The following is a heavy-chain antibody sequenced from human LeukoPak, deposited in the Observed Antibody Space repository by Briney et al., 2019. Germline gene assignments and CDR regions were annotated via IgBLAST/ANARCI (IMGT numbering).Heavy chain of an antibody. CDR2: IYYSGST. CDR3: ARDWLESRSSWYNAFDI. V-gene: IGHV4-39*07. J-gene: IGHJ3*02. D-gene: IGHD6-13*01. CDR1: GGSISSGSYY. Sequence: PSETLSLTCTVSGGSISSGSYYWGWIRQPPGKGLEWIGSIYYSGSTYYNPSLKSRVTISVDTSKNQFSLKLSSVTAADTAVYYCARDWLESRSSWYNAFDIWGQGTMVTVSS.